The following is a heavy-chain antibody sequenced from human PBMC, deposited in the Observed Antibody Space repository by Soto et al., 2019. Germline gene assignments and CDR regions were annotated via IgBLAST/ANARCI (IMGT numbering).Heavy chain of an antibody. Sequence: PSETLSLTCNVSGGSISSYYWSWIRQPPGEGLEWIGYIYYSGSTNYNPSLKSRVTISVDTSKNQFSLKLSSVTAADTAVYYCARHLSLSGYDMTIFDYWGQGTLVTVSS. D-gene: IGHD5-12*01. J-gene: IGHJ4*02. CDR1: GGSISSYY. CDR2: IYYSGST. CDR3: ARHLSLSGYDMTIFDY. V-gene: IGHV4-59*08.